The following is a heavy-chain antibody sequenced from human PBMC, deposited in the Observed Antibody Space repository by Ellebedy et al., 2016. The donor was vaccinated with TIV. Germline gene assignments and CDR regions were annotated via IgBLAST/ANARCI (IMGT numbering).Heavy chain of an antibody. CDR3: ASPTLAVAGTENWFGP. CDR2: IHHSGST. V-gene: IGHV4-38-2*02. CDR1: GYSISSGYY. J-gene: IGHJ5*02. D-gene: IGHD6-19*01. Sequence: SETLSLTXTVSGYSISSGYYWGWIRQPPGKGLEWIGSIHHSGSTYYNPSLKSRVTISVDTSKNQFSLKLSSVTAADTALYYCASPTLAVAGTENWFGPWGQGTLVTVSS.